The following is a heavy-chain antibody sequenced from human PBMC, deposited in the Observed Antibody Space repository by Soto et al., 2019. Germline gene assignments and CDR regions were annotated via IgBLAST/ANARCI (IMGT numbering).Heavy chain of an antibody. CDR2: ISGSGGST. J-gene: IGHJ6*03. CDR3: AKPLFPLQKDHYYYMDV. D-gene: IGHD4-4*01. Sequence: GGSLRLSCAASGFTFSSYAMSWVRQAPGKGLEWVSAISGSGGSTYYADSVKGRFTISRDNSKNTLYLQMNSLRAEDTAVYYCAKPLFPLQKDHYYYMDVWGKGTTVTVSS. V-gene: IGHV3-23*01. CDR1: GFTFSSYA.